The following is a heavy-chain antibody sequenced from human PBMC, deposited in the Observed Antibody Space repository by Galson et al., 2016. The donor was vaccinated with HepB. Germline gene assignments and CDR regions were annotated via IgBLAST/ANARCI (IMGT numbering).Heavy chain of an antibody. Sequence: SLRLSCAASGLTVSANYMSWVRQAPGKGLEWVSVIYSGGSRYYADFVKGRFTISRHHSKNTLYLQMNSLRPGDTAVYFRAIPRGYRYSMDVWGQGTTVTVSS. J-gene: IGHJ6*02. CDR1: GLTVSANY. CDR3: AIPRGYRYSMDV. V-gene: IGHV3-53*04. CDR2: IYSGGSR. D-gene: IGHD5-18*01.